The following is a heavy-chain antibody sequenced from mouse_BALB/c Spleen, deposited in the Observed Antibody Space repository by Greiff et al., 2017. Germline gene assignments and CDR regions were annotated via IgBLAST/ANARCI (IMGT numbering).Heavy chain of an antibody. CDR3: ARCGNAMDY. Sequence: EVKLVESGGGLVQPGGSRKLSCAASGFTFSSFGMHWVRQAPEKGLEWVAYISSGSSTIYYADTVKGRFTISRDNPKNTLFLQMTSLRSEDTAMYYCARCGNAMDYWGQGTSVTVSS. CDR2: ISSGSSTI. CDR1: GFTFSSFG. D-gene: IGHD1-1*02. J-gene: IGHJ4*01. V-gene: IGHV5-17*02.